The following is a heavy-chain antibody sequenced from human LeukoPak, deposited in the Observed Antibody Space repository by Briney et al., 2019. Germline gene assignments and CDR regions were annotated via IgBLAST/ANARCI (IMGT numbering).Heavy chain of an antibody. Sequence: GGSLRLSCAASGFTFSSYAMSWVRQAPGKGLEWVSAISGSGGSTYYADSVKGRFTISRDNSKNTLYLQMNSLRAEDTAVYYCAKARNYDILTGGNWFDPWGQGTLVTVSS. V-gene: IGHV3-23*01. CDR1: GFTFSSYA. CDR2: ISGSGGST. J-gene: IGHJ5*02. CDR3: AKARNYDILTGGNWFDP. D-gene: IGHD3-9*01.